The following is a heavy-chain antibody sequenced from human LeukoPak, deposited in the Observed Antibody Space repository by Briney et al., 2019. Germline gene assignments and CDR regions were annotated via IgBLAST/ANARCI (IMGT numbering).Heavy chain of an antibody. CDR2: IYTSGNT. J-gene: IGHJ6*03. D-gene: IGHD2-15*01. Sequence: SETLSLTCTVSRGFISFFYWSWIRQPAGKGLEWIGRIYTSGNTNYNPSLKSRVTISVDTSKNQFSLKLNSVTAADTAVYYCARTTEGYCRGRSCYSYYYMDVWGKGTTVTVSS. CDR3: ARTTEGYCRGRSCYSYYYMDV. CDR1: RGFISFFY. V-gene: IGHV4-4*07.